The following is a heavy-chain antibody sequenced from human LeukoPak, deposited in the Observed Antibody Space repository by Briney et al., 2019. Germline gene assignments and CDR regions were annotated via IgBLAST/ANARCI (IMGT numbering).Heavy chain of an antibody. V-gene: IGHV4-30-2*01. J-gene: IGHJ5*02. CDR1: GGSISSGGYS. CDR2: IYHSGST. Sequence: PSQTLSLTCAVSGGSISSGGYSWSWIRQPPGKGLEWIGYIYHSGSTYYNPSPKSRVTISVDRSKNQFSLKLSSVTAADTAVYYCARAGGDYTDWFDPWGQGTLVTVSS. D-gene: IGHD4-17*01. CDR3: ARAGGDYTDWFDP.